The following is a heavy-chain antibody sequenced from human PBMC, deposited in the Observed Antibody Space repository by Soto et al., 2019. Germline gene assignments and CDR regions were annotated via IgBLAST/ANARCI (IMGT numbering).Heavy chain of an antibody. CDR3: AGPYSSSSRIDY. V-gene: IGHV3-30*03. J-gene: IGHJ4*02. CDR2: ISYDGSNK. Sequence: PGGSLRLSCAASGFTFSSYGMHWVRQAPGKGLEWVAVISYDGSNKYYADSVKGRFTISRDNSKNALYLQMNSLRAEDTGLYYCAGPYSSSSRIDYWGQGTLVTVSS. CDR1: GFTFSSYG. D-gene: IGHD6-19*01.